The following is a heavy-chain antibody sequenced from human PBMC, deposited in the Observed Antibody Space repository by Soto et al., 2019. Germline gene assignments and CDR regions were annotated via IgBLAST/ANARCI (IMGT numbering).Heavy chain of an antibody. D-gene: IGHD6-13*01. CDR2: TYYRSKWYN. J-gene: IGHJ4*02. CDR1: GDSVSSNSAA. V-gene: IGHV6-1*01. CDR3: ARVFHLSSRLSLDY. Sequence: PSPTLSLTCAISGDSVSSNSAAWNWIRQSPSRGLEWLGRTYYRSKWYNDYAVSVRSRITINPDTSKNQFSLQLNSVTPEDTAVYYCARVFHLSSRLSLDYWGQGTLVTVSS.